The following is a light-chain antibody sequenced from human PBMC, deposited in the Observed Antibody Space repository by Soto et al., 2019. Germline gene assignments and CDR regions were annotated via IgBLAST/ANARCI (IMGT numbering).Light chain of an antibody. J-gene: IGKJ1*01. CDR2: AAS. CDR3: QQYAKAPLK. Sequence: EIVLTHSPGTLSLSPGERATLSCRASQIVNNNYLAWYQQKPGQAPRLVIYAASSRATGVPDRFSGSGSGTDFTLTISRLEPEDFAVYYCQQYAKAPLKFGKATK. V-gene: IGKV3-20*01. CDR1: QIVNNNY.